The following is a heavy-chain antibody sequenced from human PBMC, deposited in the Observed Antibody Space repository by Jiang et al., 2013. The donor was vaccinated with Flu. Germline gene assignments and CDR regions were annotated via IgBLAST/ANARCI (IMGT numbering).Heavy chain of an antibody. CDR3: ARAYGDYVGY. CDR2: INPSGGST. D-gene: IGHD4-17*01. CDR1: GYTFTSYY. Sequence: ASGYTFTSYYMHWVRQAPGQGLEWMGIINPSGGSTSYAQKFQGRVTMTRDTSTSTVYMELSSLRSEDTAVYYCARAYGDYVGYWGQGTLVTVSS. V-gene: IGHV1-46*03. J-gene: IGHJ4*02.